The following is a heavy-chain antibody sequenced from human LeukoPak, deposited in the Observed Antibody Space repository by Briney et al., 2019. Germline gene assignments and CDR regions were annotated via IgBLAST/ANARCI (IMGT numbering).Heavy chain of an antibody. J-gene: IGHJ4*02. CDR1: GGSISSGSYY. CDR3: ARVAGVEVAPATSY. CDR2: IYTSGST. V-gene: IGHV4-61*02. Sequence: SETLSLTCTVSGGSISSGSYYWSWIRQPAGKGLEWIGRIYTSGSTNYNPSLKSRVTISVDTSKNQLSLSLTSVTAADTVVYYCARVAGVEVAPATSYWGQGTLVTVSS. D-gene: IGHD2-15*01.